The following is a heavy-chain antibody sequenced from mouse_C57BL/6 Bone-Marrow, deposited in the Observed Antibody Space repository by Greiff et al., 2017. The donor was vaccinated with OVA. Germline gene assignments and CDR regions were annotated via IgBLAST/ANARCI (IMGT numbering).Heavy chain of an antibody. Sequence: QVQLQQSGAELVKPGASVKLSCKASGHTFTSYWMHWVKQRPGQGLEWIGMIHPNSGSTNYNEKFKSKATLTVDKSSSTAYMQLSSLTSEDSAVYYCAWIRPHFDYWGQGTTLTVSS. CDR2: IHPNSGST. J-gene: IGHJ2*01. V-gene: IGHV1-64*01. CDR1: GHTFTSYW. D-gene: IGHD3-2*02. CDR3: AWIRPHFDY.